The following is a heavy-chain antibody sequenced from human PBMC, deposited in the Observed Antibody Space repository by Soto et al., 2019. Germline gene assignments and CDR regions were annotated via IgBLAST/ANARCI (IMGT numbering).Heavy chain of an antibody. Sequence: ASVKVSCKVSGYSFTIYYMHWLRQAPGQGLEWMGIINPSGGSTSYAQKFQGRVTMTRDTSTTTVYMELRSLRSEGTALYYCARDRGGNWYFVLGGRGTLVPVSS. CDR3: ARDRGGNWYFVL. CDR1: GYSFTIYY. J-gene: IGHJ2*01. CDR2: INPSGGST. V-gene: IGHV1-46*01. D-gene: IGHD2-15*01.